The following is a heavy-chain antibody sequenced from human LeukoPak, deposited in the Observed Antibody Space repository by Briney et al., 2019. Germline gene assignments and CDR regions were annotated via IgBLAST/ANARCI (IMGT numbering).Heavy chain of an antibody. D-gene: IGHD3-3*01. CDR1: GYTFTTYA. Sequence: GASVKVSCKASGYTFTTYAISWVRQAPGQGLEWMGVIIPIFGTANYAQKFQGRVTITADESTSTAYMELSSLRSEDTAVYYCARGLVALRFLEWHDWGQGTLVTVSS. V-gene: IGHV1-69*13. CDR3: ARGLVALRFLEWHD. CDR2: IIPIFGTA. J-gene: IGHJ4*02.